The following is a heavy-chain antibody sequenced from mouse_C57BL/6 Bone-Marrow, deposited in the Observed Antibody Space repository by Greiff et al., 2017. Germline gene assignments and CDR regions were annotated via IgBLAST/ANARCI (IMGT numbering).Heavy chain of an antibody. CDR1: GYTFTGYY. D-gene: IGHD2-3*01. CDR2: INPSTGGT. CDR3: ASGEVYDGELAWFAY. V-gene: IGHV1-42*01. Sequence: EVQLQQSGPELVKPGASVKISCKASGYTFTGYYMNWVKQSPEKSLEWIGDINPSTGGTTYNQKFKAKATLTVDKSSSTASMQLKSLTSEDSAVYYCASGEVYDGELAWFAYWGKGTLVTVSA. J-gene: IGHJ3*01.